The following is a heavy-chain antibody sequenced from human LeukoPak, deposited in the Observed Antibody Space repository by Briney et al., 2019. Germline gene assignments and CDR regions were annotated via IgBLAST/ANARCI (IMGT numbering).Heavy chain of an antibody. Sequence: PSGTLSLTCAVSGAPISSNNWWWSWVRQPPGKGLEWIGEIYHSGSTNYNPSLKSRVTMSVDKSKNQFSLKLSSVTAADTAVYYCASAEPRGIIWYPYWGQGTLVTVSP. CDR1: GAPISSNNW. V-gene: IGHV4-4*02. D-gene: IGHD6-13*01. CDR2: IYHSGST. CDR3: ASAEPRGIIWYPY. J-gene: IGHJ4*02.